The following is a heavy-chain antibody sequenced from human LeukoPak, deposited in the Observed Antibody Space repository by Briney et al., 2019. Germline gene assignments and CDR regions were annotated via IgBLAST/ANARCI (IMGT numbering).Heavy chain of an antibody. CDR1: GGSFSDYS. D-gene: IGHD3-22*01. J-gene: IGHJ6*03. CDR3: ARGSGAYDRTGNFLYYMDV. Sequence: SETLSLTCAVYGGSFSDYSWSWIRQSPGRGLEWIGEIDHSGSTNYNQSLKSRVTISVDTSKNQVSLKLTSVTAADSALFYCARGSGAYDRTGNFLYYMDVWGKGTTVTVSS. CDR2: IDHSGST. V-gene: IGHV4-34*01.